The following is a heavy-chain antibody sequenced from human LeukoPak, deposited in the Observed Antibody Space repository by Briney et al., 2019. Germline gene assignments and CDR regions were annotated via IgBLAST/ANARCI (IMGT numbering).Heavy chain of an antibody. CDR2: ISYDGSNK. CDR3: ARDIGIAVAAPSY. CDR1: GFTFSSYA. J-gene: IGHJ4*02. Sequence: GGSLRLSCAASGFTFSSYAMHWVRQAPGKGLEWVAVISYDGSNKYYADSVKGRFTISRDNSKNTLYLQMNSLRAEDTAVYYCARDIGIAVAAPSYWGQGTLVTVSS. D-gene: IGHD6-19*01. V-gene: IGHV3-30*04.